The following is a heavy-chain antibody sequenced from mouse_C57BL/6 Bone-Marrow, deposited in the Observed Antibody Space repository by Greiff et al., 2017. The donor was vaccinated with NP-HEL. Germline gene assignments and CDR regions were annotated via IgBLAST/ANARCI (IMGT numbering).Heavy chain of an antibody. J-gene: IGHJ2*01. V-gene: IGHV1-42*01. CDR2: INPSTGGT. D-gene: IGHD3-2*02. Sequence: EVKLQESGPELVKPGASVKISCKASGYSFTGYYMNWVKQSPEKSLEWIGEINPSTGGTTYNQKFKAKATLTVDKSSSTAYMQLKSLTSEDSAVYYCARRWGQLRPYYFDCWGQGTTLTVSS. CDR1: GYSFTGYY. CDR3: ARRWGQLRPYYFDC.